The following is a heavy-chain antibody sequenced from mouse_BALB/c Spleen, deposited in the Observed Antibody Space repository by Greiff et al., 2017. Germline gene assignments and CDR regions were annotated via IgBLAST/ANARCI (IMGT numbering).Heavy chain of an antibody. Sequence: QVQLQQSGAELVRPGTSVKVSCKASGYAFTNYLIEWVKQRPGQGLVWIGVINPGSGGTNYNEKFKGKATLTADKSSSTAYMQLSSLTSDDSAVYFCARWGGYAMDYWGQGTSVTVSS. V-gene: IGHV1-54*01. CDR3: ARWGGYAMDY. J-gene: IGHJ4*01. CDR2: INPGSGGT. CDR1: GYAFTNYL.